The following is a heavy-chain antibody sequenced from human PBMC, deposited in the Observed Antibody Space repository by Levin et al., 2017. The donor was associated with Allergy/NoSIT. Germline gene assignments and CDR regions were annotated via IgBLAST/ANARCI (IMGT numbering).Heavy chain of an antibody. CDR3: AKESPWGGSNYFDY. Sequence: GESLKISCAASGFTFSNYPMSWLRQTPGKGLDWVSATTESGGKTYYAESVRGRFTISRDNSKNTLFLQMDSLRAEDSAVLYCAKESPWGGSNYFDYWGQGTPVTVSS. D-gene: IGHD7-27*01. CDR1: GFTFSNYP. V-gene: IGHV3-23*01. CDR2: TTESGGKT. J-gene: IGHJ4*02.